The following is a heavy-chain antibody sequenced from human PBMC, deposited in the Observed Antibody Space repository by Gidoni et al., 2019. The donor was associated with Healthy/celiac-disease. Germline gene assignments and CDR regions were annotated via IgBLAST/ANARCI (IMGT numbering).Heavy chain of an antibody. J-gene: IGHJ3*02. CDR3: AKDPHLWELSYAFDI. V-gene: IGHV3-9*01. CDR2: MSWNSGSI. D-gene: IGHD3-16*02. Sequence: EGQLVESGGGLVQPGGSLRLAGADSGLPFDDYAMHWVRQAPGKGLEWVSVMSWNSGSIGYAASVKGRFTSSRDNAKNSLSLQMNSLRAEDTALYYCAKDPHLWELSYAFDIWGQGTMVTVSS. CDR1: GLPFDDYA.